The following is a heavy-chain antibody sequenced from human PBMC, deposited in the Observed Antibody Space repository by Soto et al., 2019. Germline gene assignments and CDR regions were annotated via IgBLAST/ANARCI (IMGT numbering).Heavy chain of an antibody. V-gene: IGHV4-30-2*01. CDR2: IYHSGST. CDR3: AREIKGYCSSGSCCRWFDP. Sequence: ASETLSLTCAASGGSISSGGYSWSWIRQPPGKGLEWIGYIYHSGSTYYNPSLKSRVTISVDRSKNQFSLKLSSVTAADTAVYYCAREIKGYCSSGSCCRWFDPWGQGTLVTVS. CDR1: GGSISSGGYS. D-gene: IGHD2-15*01. J-gene: IGHJ5*02.